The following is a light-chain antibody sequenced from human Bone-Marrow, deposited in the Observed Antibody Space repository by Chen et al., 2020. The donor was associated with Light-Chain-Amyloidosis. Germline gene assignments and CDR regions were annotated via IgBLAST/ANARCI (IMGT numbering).Light chain of an antibody. Sequence: MVLTQSPGTLSLSPGEGANLSCRASQTISSNYLTWYQQKFGQAPRLLIYGSSSRATGIPDRFTGSGSGTDFTLTINRLEPEDFAMYYCQQYGTSPLTVGGGTKVEIK. CDR2: GSS. V-gene: IGKV3-20*01. CDR3: QQYGTSPLT. J-gene: IGKJ4*01. CDR1: QTISSNY.